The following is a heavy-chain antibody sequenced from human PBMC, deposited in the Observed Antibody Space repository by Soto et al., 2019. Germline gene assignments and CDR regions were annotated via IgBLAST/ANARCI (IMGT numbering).Heavy chain of an antibody. CDR3: ARVSTIFGVVITWGYYYYMDV. CDR2: ISAYNGNT. Sequence: SVKVSCKASGYTFTSYGISWVRQAPGQGLEWMGWISAYNGNTNYAQKLQGRVTMTTDTSTSTAYMELRSLRSDDTAVYYCARVSTIFGVVITWGYYYYMDVWGKGTTVTVSS. V-gene: IGHV1-18*01. J-gene: IGHJ6*03. D-gene: IGHD3-3*01. CDR1: GYTFTSYG.